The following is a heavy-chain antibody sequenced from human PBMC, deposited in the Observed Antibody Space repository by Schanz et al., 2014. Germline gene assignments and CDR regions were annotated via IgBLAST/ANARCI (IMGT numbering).Heavy chain of an antibody. V-gene: IGHV4-34*01. CDR2: ISHSGAT. CDR1: GGPFSNYY. CDR3: ARDFFLHYDFWNGTRRWFDP. Sequence: QVQLQQWGAGLLKPSETLSLTCAVYGGPFSNYYWSWIRQSPGEGLEWIGGISHSGATNYNPSLKSRVTMPVDISKSQFSLKLRSVTAADTAVYYCARDFFLHYDFWNGTRRWFDPWGQGTLVTVSS. D-gene: IGHD3-3*01. J-gene: IGHJ5*02.